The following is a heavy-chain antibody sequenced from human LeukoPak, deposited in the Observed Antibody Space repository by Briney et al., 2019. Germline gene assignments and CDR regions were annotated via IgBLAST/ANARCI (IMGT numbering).Heavy chain of an antibody. D-gene: IGHD4-17*01. CDR3: ARDPYGDNHLDY. J-gene: IGHJ4*02. V-gene: IGHV1-2*02. Sequence: ASVKVSCKASGYTFTYYYIHWVRQAPGQGLEWMGWINPDSGDTKYVQKFQGRVTMTRDTSISTAHIDPSSLRSDDTAVYYCARDPYGDNHLDYWGQGTLVTVSS. CDR2: INPDSGDT. CDR1: GYTFTYYY.